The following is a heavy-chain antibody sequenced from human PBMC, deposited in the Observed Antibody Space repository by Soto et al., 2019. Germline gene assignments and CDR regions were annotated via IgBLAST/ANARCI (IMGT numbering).Heavy chain of an antibody. Sequence: QVQLVESGGGVVQPGRSLRLSCAASGFTFSSYGMHWFRQSPGKGLEWVAVISYDGSNKYYADSVKGRFTISRDNSKNALYLQMNSLRAEDTAVYYCAKDLRTAMIVVVTPVPEYWGQGTLVTGSS. D-gene: IGHD3-22*01. CDR3: AKDLRTAMIVVVTPVPEY. CDR2: ISYDGSNK. V-gene: IGHV3-30*18. CDR1: GFTFSSYG. J-gene: IGHJ4*02.